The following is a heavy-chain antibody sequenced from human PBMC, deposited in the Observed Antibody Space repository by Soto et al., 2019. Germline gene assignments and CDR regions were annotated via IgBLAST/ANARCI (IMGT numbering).Heavy chain of an antibody. V-gene: IGHV1-18*01. CDR2: ISLYNGNI. CDR1: GYTFTSYG. J-gene: IGHJ5*02. D-gene: IGHD2-2*01. CDR3: GSIVPAAIGRFDL. Sequence: QVQLVQSGVEVKKPGASVKVSCKSSGYTFTSYGISWVRQAPGQGLEWMGWISLYNGNIKYAPKFQGRVTMTADTSTDTVYMELKSLRSDDTAVYYCGSIVPAAIGRFDLWGQGTVVTVSS.